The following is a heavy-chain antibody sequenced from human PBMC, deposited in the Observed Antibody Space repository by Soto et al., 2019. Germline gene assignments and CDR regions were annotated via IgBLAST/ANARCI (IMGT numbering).Heavy chain of an antibody. V-gene: IGHV3-30*03. Sequence: QVQLVESAGGVVQPGRSLRLSCAASGFAFSESGMHWVRQAPGKGLEWVTLLTAIGNNRYYADSVKGRFTVSRDDSINTLYLQMNYLTSEDTAVYYCAARGNFDYWGQGTLVTVSS. D-gene: IGHD3-16*01. CDR1: GFAFSESG. CDR3: AARGNFDY. CDR2: LTAIGNNR. J-gene: IGHJ4*02.